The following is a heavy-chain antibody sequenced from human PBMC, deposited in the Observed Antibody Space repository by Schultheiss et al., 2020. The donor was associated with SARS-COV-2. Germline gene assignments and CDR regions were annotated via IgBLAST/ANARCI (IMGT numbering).Heavy chain of an antibody. J-gene: IGHJ4*02. V-gene: IGHV3-23*01. CDR2: VSGSGDSR. CDR1: GFTLLGYA. CDR3: AKHGYNWRIDY. Sequence: GGSLRLSCAASGFTLLGYALSWVRQAPGKGLEWVSTVSGSGDSRYYADSVKGQFTISRDYSKNTLYLQLNSLRVEDTAVYYCAKHGYNWRIDYWGQGTLVTVSS. D-gene: IGHD5-24*01.